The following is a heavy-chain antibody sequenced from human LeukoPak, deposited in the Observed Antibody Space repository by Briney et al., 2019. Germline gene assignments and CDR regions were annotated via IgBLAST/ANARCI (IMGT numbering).Heavy chain of an antibody. Sequence: GESLKTSCKGSGYSFTSYWIGWVRQMPGKGLEWMGIIYPGNSDTRYSPSFQGQVTISADKSISTAYLQWSSLKASDTAMYYCARQSKSTGYYYDSSGYIEYFQHWGQGTLFTVSS. J-gene: IGHJ1*01. V-gene: IGHV5-51*01. CDR2: IYPGNSDT. CDR1: GYSFTSYW. D-gene: IGHD3-22*01. CDR3: ARQSKSTGYYYDSSGYIEYFQH.